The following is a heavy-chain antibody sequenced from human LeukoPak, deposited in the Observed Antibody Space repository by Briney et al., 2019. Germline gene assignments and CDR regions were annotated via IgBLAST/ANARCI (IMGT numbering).Heavy chain of an antibody. CDR1: GGSISNYY. V-gene: IGHV4-59*01. CDR3: AKDEDDSSGYYSPGLDY. CDR2: IYYSGST. J-gene: IGHJ4*02. D-gene: IGHD3-22*01. Sequence: PSETLSLTCTVSGGSISNYYWSWIRQPPGKGLEWIGYIYYSGSTNYNPSLKSRVTISVDTSKNQFSLKLSSVTAADTAVYYCAKDEDDSSGYYSPGLDYWGQGTLVTVSS.